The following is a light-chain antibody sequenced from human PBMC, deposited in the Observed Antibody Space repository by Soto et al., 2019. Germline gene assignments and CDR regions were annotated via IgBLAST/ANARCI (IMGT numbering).Light chain of an antibody. CDR3: AAWDDSLNGLYV. CDR2: GNN. CDR1: SSNIGTNT. Sequence: QAVVTQPPSASGTPGQRVTISCSGSSSNIGTNTVNWYQQLPGTAPKLLIYGNNQRPSGVPDRFSVSKSGTSASLAISGLQSEDEADYYCAAWDDSLNGLYVFGSGTKLTVL. J-gene: IGLJ1*01. V-gene: IGLV1-44*01.